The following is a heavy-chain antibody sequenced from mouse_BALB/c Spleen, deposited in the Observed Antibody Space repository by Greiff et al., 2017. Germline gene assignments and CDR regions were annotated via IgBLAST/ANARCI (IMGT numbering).Heavy chain of an antibody. CDR2: INPNNGGT. CDR3: ALSPYGNSAWMAY. Sequence: EVQLQQSGPELVKPGASVKISCKASGYTFTDYTMHWVKQSHGKSLEWIGGINPNNGGTSYNQKFKGKATLTVDKSSSTAYMELRSLTSEDSAVYYSALSPYGNSAWMAYWGQGTLVTVSA. J-gene: IGHJ3*01. V-gene: IGHV1-18*01. CDR1: GYTFTDYT. D-gene: IGHD2-1*01.